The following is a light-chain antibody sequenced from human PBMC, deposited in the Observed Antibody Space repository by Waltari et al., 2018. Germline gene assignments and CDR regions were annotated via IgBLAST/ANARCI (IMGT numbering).Light chain of an antibody. CDR2: KAA. V-gene: IGKV1-5*03. CDR1: QAMITW. CDR3: QRYYTYWT. J-gene: IGKJ1*01. Sequence: TCQARQAMITWLAWDQQEAGKAPKLLIYKAASLESGVLSRIGGSGAGTEFGLTISSLQPDDSASYCCQRYYTYWTFGQGTKVDIK.